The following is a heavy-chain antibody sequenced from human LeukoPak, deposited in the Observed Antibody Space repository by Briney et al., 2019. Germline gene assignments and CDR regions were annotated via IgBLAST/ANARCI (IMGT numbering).Heavy chain of an antibody. D-gene: IGHD3-10*01. J-gene: IGHJ4*02. Sequence: PGGSLRLSCAASGFNFRGSAMHWVRQASGKGLEWVGRIRSKTNSYATDYAASVKGRFTIARDDAKNTAYLQMNSLKIEDTAVYYCTSPYYHGDGGRDYWGQGTLVTVSS. CDR2: IRSKTNSYAT. CDR3: TSPYYHGDGGRDY. CDR1: GFNFRGSA. V-gene: IGHV3-73*01.